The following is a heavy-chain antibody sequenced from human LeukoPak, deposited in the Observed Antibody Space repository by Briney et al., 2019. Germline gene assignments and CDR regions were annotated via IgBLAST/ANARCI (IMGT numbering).Heavy chain of an antibody. D-gene: IGHD2-15*01. CDR3: ARVQYCSGGSCYNLRLFDH. CDR1: GDSINTGDHY. J-gene: IGHJ4*02. CDR2: IYHSGTT. Sequence: SETLSLTCSVSGDSINTGDHYWSWIRQPPGKGLECIGYIYHSGTTYYNPSVKSRISISVDTSKNQFSLNLRSVTAADTAVYYCARVQYCSGGSCYNLRLFDHWGQGSLVTVSS. V-gene: IGHV4-30-4*08.